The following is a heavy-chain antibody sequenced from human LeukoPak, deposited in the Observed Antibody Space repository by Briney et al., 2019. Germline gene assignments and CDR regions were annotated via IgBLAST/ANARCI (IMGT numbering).Heavy chain of an antibody. D-gene: IGHD3-9*01. CDR2: LSGSNGASSS. J-gene: IGHJ6*02. Sequence: GGSLRLSCVASGFTFSNYAMNWVRQAPGKGLEWVSSLSGSNGASSSHTADSVKGRFTISRDNAKNTLYLQMNTLRVEDTAVYYCTRDLMDYDVSTGLHHYYMDVWGQGTTVTVSS. V-gene: IGHV3-23*01. CDR3: TRDLMDYDVSTGLHHYYMDV. CDR1: GFTFSNYA.